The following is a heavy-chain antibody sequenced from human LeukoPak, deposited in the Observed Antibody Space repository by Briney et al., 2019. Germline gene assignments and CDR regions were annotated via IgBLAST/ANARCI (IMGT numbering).Heavy chain of an antibody. D-gene: IGHD6-19*01. J-gene: IGHJ4*02. CDR1: GFTFSSYG. Sequence: GGSLRLSCAASGFTFSSYGMHWVRQAPGKGLEWVSAISGSGDNTYYADSVKGRLTISKDNSKNTLYLQMNNLRAEDTAVYYCAKDYDNGWFSTFDYWGQGTLVTVSS. V-gene: IGHV3-23*01. CDR3: AKDYDNGWFSTFDY. CDR2: ISGSGDNT.